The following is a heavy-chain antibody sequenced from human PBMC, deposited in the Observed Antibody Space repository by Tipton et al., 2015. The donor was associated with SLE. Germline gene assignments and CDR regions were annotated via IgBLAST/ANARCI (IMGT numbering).Heavy chain of an antibody. CDR2: IYYSGTT. CDR3: ARGDFWSGLDY. D-gene: IGHD3-3*01. J-gene: IGHJ4*02. Sequence: GLVKPSGTLSLTCTVSGGSITSRYWSWVRQPPGKGLEWIGYIYYSGTTSYNSSLKSRVTISVDSAKNQFSLKVSSVTAADTAVYFCARGDFWSGLDYWGQGALVTVSS. CDR1: GGSITSRY. V-gene: IGHV4-59*11.